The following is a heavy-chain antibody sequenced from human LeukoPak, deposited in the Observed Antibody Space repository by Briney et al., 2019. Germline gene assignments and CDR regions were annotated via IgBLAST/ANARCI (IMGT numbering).Heavy chain of an antibody. J-gene: IGHJ4*02. CDR2: ISSSSSYI. D-gene: IGHD3-10*01. CDR3: ASRRVLWFGESMGGSFDY. CDR1: GFTFSSYS. Sequence: GGSLRLSCAASGFTFSSYSMDWVRQAPGKGLEWVSSISSSSSYIYYADSVKGRFTISRDNAKNSLYLQMNSLRAEDTAVYYCASRRVLWFGESMGGSFDYWGQGTLVTVSS. V-gene: IGHV3-21*01.